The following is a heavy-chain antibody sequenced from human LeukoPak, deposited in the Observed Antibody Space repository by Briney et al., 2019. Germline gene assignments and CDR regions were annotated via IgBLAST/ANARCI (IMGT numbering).Heavy chain of an antibody. V-gene: IGHV4-39*01. J-gene: IGHJ4*02. Sequence: SETLSLTCTVSGGSIGKTSYYWGWIRQPPGKGLEWIVNIYYSGTTYYNPSLKSRVTISVDTSKNQFSLTLNSVTAADTAVYFCARFKQLGRSFDSWGLGSLVTVSS. D-gene: IGHD1-1*01. CDR2: IYYSGTT. CDR1: GGSIGKTSYY. CDR3: ARFKQLGRSFDS.